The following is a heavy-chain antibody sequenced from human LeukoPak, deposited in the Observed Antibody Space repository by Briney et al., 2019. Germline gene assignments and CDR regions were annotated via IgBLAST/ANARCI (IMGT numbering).Heavy chain of an antibody. Sequence: PSETLSLTCTASGGSISNYYWSWIRQTPGKGLEWIGYIYGTETTKTNPYFKSRVTISVDTSKIQFSLRLNSVTAADTAVYYCARGRGGGYSYGFDYWGRGTLVTVSS. CDR3: ARGRGGGYSYGFDY. D-gene: IGHD5-18*01. CDR1: GGSISNYY. J-gene: IGHJ4*02. V-gene: IGHV4-59*01. CDR2: IYGTETT.